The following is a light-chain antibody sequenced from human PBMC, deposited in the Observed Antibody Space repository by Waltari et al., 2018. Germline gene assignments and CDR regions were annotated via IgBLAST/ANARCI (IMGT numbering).Light chain of an antibody. CDR1: KLGDTY. CDR2: QDN. Sequence: SYELTQPPSVSVSPGQTATITCSGEKLGDTYISWYQKRPGQPPVVVIYQDNKRPSGIPERFSGSNSGDTATLTISGTQALDEADYYCQAWDSSNVVFGGGTKLTVL. V-gene: IGLV3-1*01. CDR3: QAWDSSNVV. J-gene: IGLJ2*01.